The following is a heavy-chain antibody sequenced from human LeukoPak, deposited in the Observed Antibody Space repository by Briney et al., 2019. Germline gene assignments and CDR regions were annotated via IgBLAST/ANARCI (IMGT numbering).Heavy chain of an antibody. V-gene: IGHV3-23*01. CDR1: GFTVSSNY. D-gene: IGHD6-19*01. Sequence: GGSLRLSCAASGFTVSSNYMSWVRQAPGKGLEWVSAISGSGGRTYYADSVKGRFTISRDNSKNTLYVQMNSLRAEDTAVYYCAKDLFPAVAGTADYWGQGTLVTVSS. CDR3: AKDLFPAVAGTADY. J-gene: IGHJ4*02. CDR2: ISGSGGRT.